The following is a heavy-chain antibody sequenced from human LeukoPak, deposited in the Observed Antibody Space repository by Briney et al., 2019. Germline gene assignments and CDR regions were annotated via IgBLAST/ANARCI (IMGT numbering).Heavy chain of an antibody. CDR3: ASDAANTGFWYFDL. Sequence: GGSLRLSCVSSGSNFNYAWMSWVRQSPGKGLECIGRIKSTPDGGTVDYAAPVKGRFTISRDDSQKTVYLQMDSLRVDDTAVYFCASDAANTGFWYFDLWGRGTQVTV. V-gene: IGHV3-15*01. J-gene: IGHJ2*01. CDR2: IKSTPDGGTV. CDR1: GSNFNYAW. D-gene: IGHD2-15*01.